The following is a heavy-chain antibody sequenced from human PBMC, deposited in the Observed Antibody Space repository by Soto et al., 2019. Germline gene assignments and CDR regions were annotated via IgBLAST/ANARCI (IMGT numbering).Heavy chain of an antibody. D-gene: IGHD3-22*01. Sequence: SETLSLTCTVSGGSISSGGYYWSWIRQHPGTGLDLIGYISYSGSTNYTPSLKSRFTISVDTSKNQFSLKLCSVTAADTALYYCARPLGSHGSGYYYGYWGQGTLVTVSS. V-gene: IGHV4-31*03. J-gene: IGHJ4*02. CDR3: ARPLGSHGSGYYYGY. CDR2: ISYSGST. CDR1: GGSISSGGYY.